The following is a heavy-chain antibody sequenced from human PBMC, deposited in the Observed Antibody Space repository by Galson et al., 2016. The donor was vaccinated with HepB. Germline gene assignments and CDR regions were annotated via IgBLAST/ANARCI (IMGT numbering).Heavy chain of an antibody. CDR1: GGSFSSYY. Sequence: ETLSLTCSIYGGSFSSYYGNWIRQPPGKGLEWIGRIFNNENTNYNPSLKSRVTMSLDTSKNQFSLKLSSVTAADTAVYYCARLSGGPIAWGQGTLVTVSS. D-gene: IGHD3-16*01. CDR2: IFNNENT. CDR3: ARLSGGPIA. V-gene: IGHV4-59*10. J-gene: IGHJ4*02.